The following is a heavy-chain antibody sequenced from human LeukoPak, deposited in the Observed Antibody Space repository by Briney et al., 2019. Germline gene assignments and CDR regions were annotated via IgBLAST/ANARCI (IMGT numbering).Heavy chain of an antibody. D-gene: IGHD6-13*01. CDR3: ARGGWQQLVPHKANWFDP. CDR2: INPNSGGT. CDR1: GYTFTGYY. V-gene: IGHV1-2*02. Sequence: ASVKVSCKASGYTFTGYYMHWVRQAPGQGLEWMGWINPNSGGTNYAQKFQGRVTMTRDTSISTAYMELSGLRSDDTAVYYCARGGWQQLVPHKANWFDPWGQGTLVTVSS. J-gene: IGHJ5*02.